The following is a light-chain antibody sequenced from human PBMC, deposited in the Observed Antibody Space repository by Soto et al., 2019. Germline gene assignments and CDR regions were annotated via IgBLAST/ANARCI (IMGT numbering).Light chain of an antibody. Sequence: TVLTQSPGTLALSPGERATLSCRASQSLTSNYVAWYQQKPGQAPRLLVYGASSRATGIPDRFTGSASGADFTLTISRLEPEDSAVYYCQHYGSSPLTFGGGSKVEIK. CDR3: QHYGSSPLT. J-gene: IGKJ4*01. CDR2: GAS. V-gene: IGKV3-20*01. CDR1: QSLTSNY.